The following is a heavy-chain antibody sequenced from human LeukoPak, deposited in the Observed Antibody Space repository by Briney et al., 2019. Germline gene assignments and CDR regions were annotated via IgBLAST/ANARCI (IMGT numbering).Heavy chain of an antibody. J-gene: IGHJ5*02. Sequence: GESRKISCKGSGYRFISYWIGGVRQMPGKGLECMGSISPGDSDTTNSPSFQGQVTISGDESISTSYLQWSSLTASGTAMYYCARLIGSRSSRENWVDPWGQGTPVTLSS. V-gene: IGHV5-51*01. CDR2: ISPGDSDT. D-gene: IGHD1-26*01. CDR1: GYRFISYW. CDR3: ARLIGSRSSRENWVDP.